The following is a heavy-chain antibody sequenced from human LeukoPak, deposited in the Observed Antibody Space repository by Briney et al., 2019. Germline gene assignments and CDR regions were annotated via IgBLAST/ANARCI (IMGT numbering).Heavy chain of an antibody. J-gene: IGHJ4*02. V-gene: IGHV4-59*05. Sequence: ASETLSLTCTVSGGSISSYYWSWIRQPPGKGLEWIGSIYYSGSTYYNPSLKSRVTISVDTSKNQFSLKLSSVTAADTAVYYCARDSSGYYYWFDYWGQGTLVTVSS. D-gene: IGHD3-22*01. CDR3: ARDSSGYYYWFDY. CDR2: IYYSGST. CDR1: GGSISSYY.